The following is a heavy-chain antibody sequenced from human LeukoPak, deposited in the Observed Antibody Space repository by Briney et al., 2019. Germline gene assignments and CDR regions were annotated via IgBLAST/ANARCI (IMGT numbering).Heavy chain of an antibody. Sequence: SETLSLTCTVSDGSISSSNYYWAWIRQPPGKGLEWIANIFYTGNTYYNPSLKSRVTISVDTSKNQFSLKLSSVTAADTAVYYCARAGTNFDYWGQGTLVTVSS. CDR2: IFYTGNT. J-gene: IGHJ4*02. CDR3: ARAGTNFDY. CDR1: DGSISSSNYY. D-gene: IGHD1-1*01. V-gene: IGHV4-39*07.